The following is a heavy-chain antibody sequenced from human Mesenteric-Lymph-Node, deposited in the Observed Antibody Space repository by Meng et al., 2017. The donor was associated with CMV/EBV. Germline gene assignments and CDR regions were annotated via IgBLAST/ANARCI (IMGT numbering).Heavy chain of an antibody. CDR2: INAGNGNT. Sequence: VQPVLSGAKVKRPGAPLTVSCKASGYTFTSYAMHWVRQAPGQRLEWMGCINAGNGNTKYSQKFQGRVTITRDTSASTAYMELSSLRSEDTAVYYCAAGYADYLASFDYWGQGTLVTVSS. CDR3: AAGYADYLASFDY. J-gene: IGHJ4*02. CDR1: GYTFTSYA. D-gene: IGHD4-17*01. V-gene: IGHV1-3*01.